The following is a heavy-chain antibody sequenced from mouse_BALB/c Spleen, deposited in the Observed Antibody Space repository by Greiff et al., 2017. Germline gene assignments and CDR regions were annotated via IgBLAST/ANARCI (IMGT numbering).Heavy chain of an antibody. D-gene: IGHD1-1*01. CDR2: IDPANGNT. V-gene: IGHV14-3*02. Sequence: EVQRVESGAELVKPGASVKLSCTASGFNIKDTYMHWVKQRPEQGLEWIGRIDPANGNTKYDPKFQGKATITADTSSNTAYLQLSSLTSEDTAVYYCARMGLRSPFAYWGQGTLVTVSA. J-gene: IGHJ3*01. CDR3: ARMGLRSPFAY. CDR1: GFNIKDTY.